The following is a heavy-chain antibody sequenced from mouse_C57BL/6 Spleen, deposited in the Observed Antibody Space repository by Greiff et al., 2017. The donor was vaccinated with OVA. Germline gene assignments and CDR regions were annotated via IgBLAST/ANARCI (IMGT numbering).Heavy chain of an antibody. D-gene: IGHD2-3*01. V-gene: IGHV1-66*01. CDR1: GYSFTSYY. Sequence: VQLQHSGPELVKPGASVKISCKASGYSFTSYYIHWVKQRPGQGLEWIGWIYPGSGNTKYNEKFKGKATLTADTSSSTAYMQLISLTSEDSAVYDCARDNGYYGFAYWGQGTRVTVSA. CDR3: ARDNGYYGFAY. J-gene: IGHJ3*01. CDR2: IYPGSGNT.